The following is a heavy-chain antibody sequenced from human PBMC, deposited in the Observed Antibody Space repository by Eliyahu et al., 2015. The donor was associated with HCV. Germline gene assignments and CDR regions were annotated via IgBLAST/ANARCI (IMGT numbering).Heavy chain of an antibody. D-gene: IGHD1-1*01. CDR3: VRPLTREAFDI. J-gene: IGHJ3*02. Sequence: QVQLVQSGAEVKKPGASVKISCXASGYTXTSHYLHWVRQAPGQGPEWMGIINPSSGSRNSEQKFQGRITLTTDTSTSTVYMELSSLRSEDTAVYYCVRPLTREAFDIWGQGTMVTVSS. CDR2: INPSSGSR. V-gene: IGHV1-46*01. CDR1: GYTXTSHY.